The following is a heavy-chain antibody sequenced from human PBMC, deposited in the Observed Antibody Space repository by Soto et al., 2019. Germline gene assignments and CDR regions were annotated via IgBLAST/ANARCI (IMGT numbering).Heavy chain of an antibody. CDR3: ARDIAAERYYYYYGMDV. D-gene: IGHD6-13*01. J-gene: IGHJ6*02. V-gene: IGHV1-2*04. Sequence: EASVKVSCKASGYTFTGYYMHWVRQAPGQGLEWMGWINPNSGGTNYAQKFQGWVTMTRDTSISTAYMELSRLRSDDTAVYYCARDIAAERYYYYYGMDVWGQGTTVTVSS. CDR2: INPNSGGT. CDR1: GYTFTGYY.